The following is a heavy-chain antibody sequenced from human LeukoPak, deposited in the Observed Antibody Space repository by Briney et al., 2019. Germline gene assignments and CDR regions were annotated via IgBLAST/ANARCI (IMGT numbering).Heavy chain of an antibody. CDR3: ARESSGHYFDY. D-gene: IGHD6-25*01. CDR1: GFIFSTYA. Sequence: GTSLRLSCAASGFIFSTYAIHWVRQAPGKGLEWVAVISYDGTNKNYADSVKGRLTISRDNSKNTLYLQMNSLRAEDTAVYYCARESSGHYFDYWGQGTLVTVSS. J-gene: IGHJ4*02. CDR2: ISYDGTNK. V-gene: IGHV3-30*04.